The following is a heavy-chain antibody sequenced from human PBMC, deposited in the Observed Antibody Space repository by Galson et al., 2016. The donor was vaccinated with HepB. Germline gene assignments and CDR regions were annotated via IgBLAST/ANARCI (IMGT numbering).Heavy chain of an antibody. V-gene: IGHV4-4*02. CDR2: IHHSGST. Sequence: SLRLSCAASGVNISNNYMRWVRQPPGKGLEWIGEIHHSGSTKYNPSLKSRVSISVDKSKNQFSLNLSSVPAADMAVYYCANCGNPLVHFDYWGQGTLVTVSS. J-gene: IGHJ4*02. D-gene: IGHD6-13*01. CDR3: ANCGNPLVHFDY. CDR1: GVNISNNY.